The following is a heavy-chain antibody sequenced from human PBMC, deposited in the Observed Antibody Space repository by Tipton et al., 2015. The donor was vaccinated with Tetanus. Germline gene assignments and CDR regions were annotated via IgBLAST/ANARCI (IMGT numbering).Heavy chain of an antibody. CDR1: GFIFSSYG. D-gene: IGHD2-15*01. V-gene: IGHV3-33*01. CDR3: AREADCSGGSCFSGDFDN. CDR2: SWYDGTDK. Sequence: SLRLSCAASGFIFSSYGIHWVSQAPGKGLEWVAASWYDGTDKYYADSVKGRFTISRDNSKNTLYLQMNSLRAEDTAVYYCAREADCSGGSCFSGDFDNWGQGTQVTVSS. J-gene: IGHJ4*02.